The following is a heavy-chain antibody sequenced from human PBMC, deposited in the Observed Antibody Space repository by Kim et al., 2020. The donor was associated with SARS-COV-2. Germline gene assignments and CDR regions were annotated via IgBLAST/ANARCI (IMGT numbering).Heavy chain of an antibody. D-gene: IGHD5-18*01. CDR1: GFTFTSNA. V-gene: IGHV3-23*01. CDR2: ISGSGTRT. CDR3: AKDHPLGFSYEPYYGMDV. J-gene: IGHJ6*02. Sequence: GGSLRLSCAPSGFTFTSNAMSWVRQAPGKGLEWVSGISGSGTRTYYADSVKGRFTISRDKSKNTLYLQMNSLIGEDTAVYYCAKDHPLGFSYEPYYGMDVWGQGTTVTVSS.